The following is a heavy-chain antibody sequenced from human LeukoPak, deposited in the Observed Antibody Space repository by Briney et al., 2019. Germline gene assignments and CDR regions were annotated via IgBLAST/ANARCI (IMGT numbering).Heavy chain of an antibody. CDR2: ISGSGGST. V-gene: IGHV3-23*01. CDR1: GFSFGDFA. J-gene: IGHJ4*02. D-gene: IGHD6-13*01. Sequence: GGSLRLSCAASGFSFGDFAMSWVRQAPGKGLEWVSAISGSGGSTYYADSVKGRFTISRDNSKNTLYLQMNSLRAEDTAVYYCAKVPGVHIAAAGTEDWGQGTLVTVSS. CDR3: AKVPGVHIAAAGTED.